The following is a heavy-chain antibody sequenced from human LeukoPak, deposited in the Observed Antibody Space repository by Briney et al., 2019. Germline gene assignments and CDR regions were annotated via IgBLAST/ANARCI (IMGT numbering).Heavy chain of an antibody. CDR2: ISYDGSNK. D-gene: IGHD6-19*01. CDR1: GFTFXSYA. CDR3: AKGPFSSGWYGGYYFDY. J-gene: IGHJ4*02. Sequence: GXLRLSXXXSGFTFXSYAMSWVRQAPGKGLEWVAVISYDGSNKYYADSVKGRFTISRDNSKNTLYLQMNSLRAEDTAVYYCAKGPFSSGWYGGYYFDYWGQGTLVTVSS. V-gene: IGHV3-30*18.